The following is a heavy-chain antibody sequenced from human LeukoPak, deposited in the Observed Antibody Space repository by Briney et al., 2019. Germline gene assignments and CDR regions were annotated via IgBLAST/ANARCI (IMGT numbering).Heavy chain of an antibody. D-gene: IGHD6-13*01. J-gene: IGHJ4*02. CDR1: GFTFSSYG. V-gene: IGHV3-30*02. Sequence: GGSLRLSCAASGFTFSSYGMHWVRQAPGKGLQWVAFIRYDGINKYYADSVKGRFTISRDNSKNTLYLQMNSLIPEDAAVYYCAIGGWIAAAGTPLDYWGQGTLVTVSS. CDR2: IRYDGINK. CDR3: AIGGWIAAAGTPLDY.